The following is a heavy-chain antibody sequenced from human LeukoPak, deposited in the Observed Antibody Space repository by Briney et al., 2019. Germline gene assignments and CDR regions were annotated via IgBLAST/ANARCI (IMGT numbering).Heavy chain of an antibody. D-gene: IGHD3-10*01. CDR1: GFTFSSYE. V-gene: IGHV3-48*03. Sequence: GGSLRLSCAASGFTFSSYEMNWVRQAPGKGLEWVSYISSSGSTIYYADSVKGRFTISRDNAKNSLYLQMNSLRAEDTALYYCAKGYYYGSGSPNWFDPWGQGTLVTVSS. CDR2: ISSSGSTI. J-gene: IGHJ5*02. CDR3: AKGYYYGSGSPNWFDP.